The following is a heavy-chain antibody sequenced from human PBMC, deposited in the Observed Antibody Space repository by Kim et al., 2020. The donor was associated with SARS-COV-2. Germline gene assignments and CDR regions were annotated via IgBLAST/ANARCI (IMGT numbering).Heavy chain of an antibody. D-gene: IGHD3-9*01. Sequence: ADPVKGQFTISRHNSKNTLYLQMNSLRAEDTAVYYCAREYYDILTGLFDYWGQGTLVTVSS. CDR3: AREYYDILTGLFDY. V-gene: IGHV3-30*07. J-gene: IGHJ4*02.